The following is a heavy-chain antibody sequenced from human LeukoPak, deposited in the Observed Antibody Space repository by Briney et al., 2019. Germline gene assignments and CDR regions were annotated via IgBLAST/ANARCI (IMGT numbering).Heavy chain of an antibody. CDR3: AKDFPGFSGGSCYSGVVDY. V-gene: IGHV3-43*02. CDR1: GFTFDDYA. J-gene: IGHJ4*02. D-gene: IGHD2-15*01. Sequence: GGSLRLSCAASGFTFDDYAMHWVRQAPGKGLEWVSLISGDGGSTYYADSVKGRFTISRDNSKNSLYLQMNSLRTEDTALYYCAKDFPGFSGGSCYSGVVDYWGQGTLVTVSS. CDR2: ISGDGGST.